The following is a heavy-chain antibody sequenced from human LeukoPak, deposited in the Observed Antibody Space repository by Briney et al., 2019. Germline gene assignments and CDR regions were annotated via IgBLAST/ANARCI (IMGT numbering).Heavy chain of an antibody. CDR2: ISGSGGST. CDR3: AKDMALVVVTDNGMDV. Sequence: GGSLRLSCAASGFTFSSYAMSWVRQAPWKGLEWVSAISGSGGSTYYADSVKGRFTISRDNSKNTLYLQMNSLRAEDTAVYYCAKDMALVVVTDNGMDVWGQGTTVTVSS. J-gene: IGHJ6*02. CDR1: GFTFSSYA. D-gene: IGHD2-21*02. V-gene: IGHV3-23*01.